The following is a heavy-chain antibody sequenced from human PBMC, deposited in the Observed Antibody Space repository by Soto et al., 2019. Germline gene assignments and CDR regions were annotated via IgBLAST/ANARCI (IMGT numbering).Heavy chain of an antibody. CDR3: ARGRYCLTGRCFPNWFDS. V-gene: IGHV4-30-4*01. CDR2: IYKSTTT. D-gene: IGHD2-15*01. J-gene: IGHJ5*01. Sequence: SEPLSLTCSVSGDSISTVDYFWALIRQPPGHALEYIGYIYKSTTTYYNPSFESRVAISLDTSKSQFSLTVTSVTAADTAVYFCARGRYCLTGRCFPNWFDSWGQGTLVTVSS. CDR1: GDSISTVDYF.